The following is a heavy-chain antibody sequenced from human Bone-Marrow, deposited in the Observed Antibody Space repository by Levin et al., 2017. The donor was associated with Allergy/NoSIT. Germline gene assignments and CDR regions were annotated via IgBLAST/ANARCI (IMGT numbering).Heavy chain of an antibody. Sequence: GGSLRLSCAASGFTFSSYGMHWVRQAPGKGLEWVAVISYDGSNKYYADSVKGRFTISRDNSKNTLYLQMNSLRAEDTAVYYCAKGYSGDYWGQGTLVTVSS. V-gene: IGHV3-30*18. J-gene: IGHJ4*02. CDR1: GFTFSSYG. CDR2: ISYDGSNK. D-gene: IGHD6-13*01. CDR3: AKGYSGDY.